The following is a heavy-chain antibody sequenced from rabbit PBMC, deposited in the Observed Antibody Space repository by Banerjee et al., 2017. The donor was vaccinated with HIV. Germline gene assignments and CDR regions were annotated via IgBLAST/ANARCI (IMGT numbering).Heavy chain of an antibody. J-gene: IGHJ6*01. Sequence: QEQLVESGGGLVQPGGSLKLSCKASGFDFSVYGLSWVRQAPGKGLEWIGYIDPIFGRTYSASWVNGRFTISSHNAQNTLCLRLNSLTAADTATYFCARDSQYASYAGFGYATLDYGMDLWGQGTWSPS. CDR3: ARDSQYASYAGFGYATLDYGMDL. CDR1: GFDFSVYG. D-gene: IGHD6-1*01. V-gene: IGHV1S47*01. CDR2: IDPIFGRT.